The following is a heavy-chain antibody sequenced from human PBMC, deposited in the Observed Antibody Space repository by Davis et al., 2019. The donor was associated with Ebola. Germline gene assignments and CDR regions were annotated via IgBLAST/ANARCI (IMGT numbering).Heavy chain of an antibody. CDR1: GGTFSTYA. D-gene: IGHD1-26*01. Sequence: SVKVSCKASGGTFSTYAISWVRQAPGQGLEWMGGIIPIFGTINYAQKFQGRFTIAADKSTSTAYMELSSLRSEDTAVYYCARGGWMGATHFDFWGQGTLVTVSS. V-gene: IGHV1-69*06. J-gene: IGHJ4*02. CDR2: IIPIFGTI. CDR3: ARGGWMGATHFDF.